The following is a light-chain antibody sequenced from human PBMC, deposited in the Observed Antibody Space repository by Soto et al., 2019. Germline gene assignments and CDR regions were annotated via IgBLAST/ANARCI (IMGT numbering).Light chain of an antibody. CDR3: SSFTSRHTYV. CDR1: SSDIGGYNC. J-gene: IGLJ1*01. V-gene: IGLV2-14*01. CDR2: DVS. Sequence: QSVLTQPASVSGSPGQSTTISCTGTSSDIGGYNCVSWYQQLPGEAPKLIIYDVSDRPSGVSTRFSGSKSGNTASLTISGLQAEDEGDYYCSSFTSRHTYVFGTGTKVTVL.